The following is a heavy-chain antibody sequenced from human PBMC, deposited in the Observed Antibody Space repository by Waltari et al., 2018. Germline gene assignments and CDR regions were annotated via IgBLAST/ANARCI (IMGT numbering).Heavy chain of an antibody. D-gene: IGHD2-21*01. CDR1: GASSTTYY. CDR3: ARVHGSESPLAWGTDV. CDR2: IHDSGDT. J-gene: IGHJ6*02. Sequence: QVQLQESGPGLVKPSETLSLSCTVSGASSTTYYWSWLRRPPGKGLEYIGYIHDSGDTNYSPSLRSRVSMSLDTSKNQFSLKISSVTAADSAVYYCARVHGSESPLAWGTDVWGQGTAVTVSS. V-gene: IGHV4-59*01.